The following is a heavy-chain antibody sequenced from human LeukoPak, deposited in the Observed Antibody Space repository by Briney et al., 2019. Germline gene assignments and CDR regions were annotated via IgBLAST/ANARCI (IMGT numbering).Heavy chain of an antibody. V-gene: IGHV3-23*01. CDR2: ISGSGGST. Sequence: PGGSLRLSCAASGFTFSSYAMSWVRQAPGKGLEWVSAISGSGGSTYYADSVKGRFTISRDNSKNTLYLQVNSLRAEDTAVYYCAKDYYDSSGYPNWFDPWGQGTLVTVSS. CDR3: AKDYYDSSGYPNWFDP. D-gene: IGHD3-22*01. J-gene: IGHJ5*02. CDR1: GFTFSSYA.